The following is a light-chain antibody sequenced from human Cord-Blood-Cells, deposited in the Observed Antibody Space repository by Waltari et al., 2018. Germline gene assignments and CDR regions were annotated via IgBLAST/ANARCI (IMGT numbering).Light chain of an antibody. V-gene: IGLV2-14*01. J-gene: IGLJ2*01. CDR2: DVS. CDR3: SSYTSSSTLVV. CDR1: SSDVGGYNY. Sequence: QSALTQPASVSGSPGQSITISCTGTSSDVGGYNYVPWYQQHPGKAPKLMIYDVSNRPSGVSNRFSGLQAEDEADYYCSSYTSSSTLVVFGGGTKLTVL.